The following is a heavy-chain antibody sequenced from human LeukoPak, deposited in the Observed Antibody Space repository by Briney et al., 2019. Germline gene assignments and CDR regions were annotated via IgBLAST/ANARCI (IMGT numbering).Heavy chain of an antibody. Sequence: GGSLRLSCAASGFTFTTYAMSWVRQAPGKGLEWVSTVANSGVDTYYADSVKGRFTISRDNSKNTLYLQMNSLRAEDTAVYYCARESAERLGVYWGQGTLVTVSS. D-gene: IGHD3-3*01. CDR2: VANSGVDT. CDR1: GFTFTTYA. J-gene: IGHJ4*02. V-gene: IGHV3-23*01. CDR3: ARESAERLGVY.